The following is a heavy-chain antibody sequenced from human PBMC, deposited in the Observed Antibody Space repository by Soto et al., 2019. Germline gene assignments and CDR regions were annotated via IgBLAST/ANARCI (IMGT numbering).Heavy chain of an antibody. J-gene: IGHJ6*02. CDR3: TRDPDIVVVPAAIPYYYYGMDV. CDR1: GFTFGDYA. CDR2: IRSKAYGGTT. D-gene: IGHD2-2*01. V-gene: IGHV3-49*03. Sequence: GGSLRLSCTASGFTFGDYAMIWFRQAPGKGLEWVGFIRSKAYGGTTEYAASVKGRFTISRDDSKSIAYLQMNSLKTEDTAVYYCTRDPDIVVVPAAIPYYYYGMDVWGQGTTVTVSS.